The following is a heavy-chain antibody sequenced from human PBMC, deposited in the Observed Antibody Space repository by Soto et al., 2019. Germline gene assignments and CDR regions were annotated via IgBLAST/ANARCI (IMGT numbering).Heavy chain of an antibody. J-gene: IGHJ5*02. CDR2: IYHSGST. V-gene: IGHV4-30-2*01. CDR3: ARSPLAFNGSGDPNWFDP. D-gene: IGHD3-10*01. Sequence: TLSLPCAVSGGSISSGGYSWGRIRQPPGKGLEWIGYIYHSGSTYYNPSLKSRVTISVDRSKNQFSLKLSSVTAADTAVYYCARSPLAFNGSGDPNWFDPWGQGTLVTVSS. CDR1: GGSISSGGYS.